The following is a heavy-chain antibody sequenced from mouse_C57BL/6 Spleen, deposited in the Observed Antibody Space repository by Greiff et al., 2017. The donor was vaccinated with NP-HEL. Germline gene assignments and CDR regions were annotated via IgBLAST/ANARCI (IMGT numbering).Heavy chain of an antibody. CDR2: IRSKSNNYAT. CDR3: VRSLYDGYYGGHFDY. D-gene: IGHD2-3*01. Sequence: EVMLVESGGGLVQPKGSLKLSCAASGFSFNTYAMNWVRQAPGKGLEWVARIRSKSNNYATYYADSVKDRFTISRDDSESMLYLQMNNLKTEDTAMYYCVRSLYDGYYGGHFDYWGQGTTLTVSS. CDR1: GFSFNTYA. J-gene: IGHJ2*01. V-gene: IGHV10-1*01.